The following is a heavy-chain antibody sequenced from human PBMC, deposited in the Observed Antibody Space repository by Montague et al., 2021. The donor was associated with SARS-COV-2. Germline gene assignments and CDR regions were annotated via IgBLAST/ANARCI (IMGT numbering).Heavy chain of an antibody. CDR2: IYDSGST. Sequence: TLSLTCTVSGGSISSGGYYWSWIRQHPGKGLEWIGYIYDSGSTYYNPSLQSRVTISVDTSKNQFSLKLSSVTAADTAVYYCARGQTIFGVVITSFDYWGQGTLVTVSS. CDR3: ARGQTIFGVVITSFDY. J-gene: IGHJ4*02. CDR1: GGSISSGGYY. V-gene: IGHV4-31*03. D-gene: IGHD3-3*01.